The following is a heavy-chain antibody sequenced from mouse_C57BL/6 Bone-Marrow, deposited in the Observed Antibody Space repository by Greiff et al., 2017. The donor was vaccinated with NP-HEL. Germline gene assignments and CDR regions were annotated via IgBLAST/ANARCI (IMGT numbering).Heavy chain of an antibody. Sequence: QVQLKQSGPGLVAPSQSLSITCTVSGFSLTSYGVHWVRQPPGKGLEWLVVIWSDGSTTYNSALKSRLSISKDNSKSQVFLKMNSLQTDDTAMYYCARHLDYYGSSSWYFDVWGTGTTVTVSS. CDR3: ARHLDYYGSSSWYFDV. CDR2: IWSDGST. V-gene: IGHV2-6-1*01. CDR1: GFSLTSYG. J-gene: IGHJ1*03. D-gene: IGHD1-1*01.